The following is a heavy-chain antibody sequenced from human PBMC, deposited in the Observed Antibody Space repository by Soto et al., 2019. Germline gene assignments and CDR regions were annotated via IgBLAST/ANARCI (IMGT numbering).Heavy chain of an antibody. Sequence: QVQLVESGGGVVQPGRSLRLSCAASGFTFSSYGMHGVRQAPGKGLEWVAVISYDGSNKYYADSVKGRFTISRDNSKNTLYLQMNSLRAEDTAVYYCAKDRVVYSYGYSFDYWGQGTLVTVSS. J-gene: IGHJ4*02. D-gene: IGHD5-18*01. CDR1: GFTFSSYG. CDR3: AKDRVVYSYGYSFDY. CDR2: ISYDGSNK. V-gene: IGHV3-30*18.